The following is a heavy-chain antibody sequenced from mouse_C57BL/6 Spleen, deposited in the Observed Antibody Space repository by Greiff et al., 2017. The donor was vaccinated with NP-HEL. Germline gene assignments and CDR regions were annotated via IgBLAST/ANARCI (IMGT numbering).Heavy chain of an antibody. Sequence: QVQLQQSGAELVKPGASVKISCKASGYAFSSYWMNWVQQRPGKGLEWIGQIYPGDGDTNYNGKFKGKATLTADKSSSTAYMQLSSLTSEDSAVYFCARSRGAMDYWGQGTSVTVSS. J-gene: IGHJ4*01. V-gene: IGHV1-80*01. CDR3: ARSRGAMDY. CDR2: IYPGDGDT. CDR1: GYAFSSYW.